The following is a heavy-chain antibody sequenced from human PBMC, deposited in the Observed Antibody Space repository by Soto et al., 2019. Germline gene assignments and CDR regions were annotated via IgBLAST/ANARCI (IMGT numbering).Heavy chain of an antibody. CDR1: GDSVRSSNW. CDR2: IYHLGGT. CDR3: ATMKKPRGYYYGLNV. V-gene: IGHV4-4*02. Sequence: SETLSLTCAVSGDSVRSSNWWTWVRQSPGKGLEWIGEIYHLGGTNYNPSLKSRVTISVDMAKNQVSLKLSSVTAADTAVYYCATMKKPRGYYYGLNVWGQGTTVTVSS. J-gene: IGHJ6*02.